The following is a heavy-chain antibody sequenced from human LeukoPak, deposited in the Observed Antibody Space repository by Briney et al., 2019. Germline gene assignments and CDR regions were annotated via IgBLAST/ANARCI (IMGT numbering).Heavy chain of an antibody. D-gene: IGHD3-16*02. CDR3: ARRLSSYYYYYMDV. CDR2: ISAHNGNT. V-gene: IGHV1-18*01. CDR1: GYTFTSYG. Sequence: ASVKVSCKASGYTFTSYGISWVRQAPGQGLEWMGWISAHNGNTNYAQKLQGRVTMTTDTSTSTAYMELRSLRSDDTAVYYCARRLSSYYYYYMDVWGKGTTVTVSS. J-gene: IGHJ6*03.